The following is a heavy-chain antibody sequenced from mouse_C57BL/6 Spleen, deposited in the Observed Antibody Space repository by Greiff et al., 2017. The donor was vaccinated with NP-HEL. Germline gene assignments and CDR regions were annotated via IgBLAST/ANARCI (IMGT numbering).Heavy chain of an antibody. CDR1: GFTFSDYY. D-gene: IGHD1-1*02. CDR2: INYDGSSA. Sequence: EVKLVESEGGLVQPGSSMKLSCTASGFTFSDYYMAWVRQVPEKGLEWVANINYDGSSAYYLDSLKSRFIISRDNAKNILYLQMSSLKSEDTATYYCARDGWDYAMDYWGQGTSVTVSS. CDR3: ARDGWDYAMDY. V-gene: IGHV5-16*01. J-gene: IGHJ4*01.